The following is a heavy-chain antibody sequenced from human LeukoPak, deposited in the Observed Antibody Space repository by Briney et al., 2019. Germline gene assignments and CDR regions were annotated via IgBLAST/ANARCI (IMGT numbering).Heavy chain of an antibody. CDR3: ARLANYAPDY. Sequence: GGSLRLSCAASGFTFSSYAMSWVRQAPGKGLEWVSAISGSGGSTYYADSVKGRFTISRDNAENSLYLQMNSLRAEDTAVYYCARLANYAPDYWGQGTLVTVSS. D-gene: IGHD2-2*01. CDR2: ISGSGGST. V-gene: IGHV3-23*01. CDR1: GFTFSSYA. J-gene: IGHJ4*02.